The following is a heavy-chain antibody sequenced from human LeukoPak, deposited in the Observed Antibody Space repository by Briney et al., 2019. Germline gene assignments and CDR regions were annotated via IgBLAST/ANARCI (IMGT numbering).Heavy chain of an antibody. D-gene: IGHD6-25*01. J-gene: IGHJ4*02. CDR3: AKESRVKQRRGNYSDY. CDR2: ITYDGSNI. V-gene: IGHV3-30*18. CDR1: GFTFSSYG. Sequence: GASPTLSCPASGFTFSSYGMHWVRHPPGKGREWVTDITYDGSNIYYAHSVKGRFTISRDNSKNTLCLQMNSLRADDTAVYYWAKESRVKQRRGNYSDYWGQGTLVTVSS.